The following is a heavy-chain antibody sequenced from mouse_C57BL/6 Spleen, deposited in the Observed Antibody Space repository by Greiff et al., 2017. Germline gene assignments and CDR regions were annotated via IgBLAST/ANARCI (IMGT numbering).Heavy chain of an antibody. CDR2: ISDGGSYT. CDR3: ARDKNPRSTIISPHYFDY. J-gene: IGHJ2*01. V-gene: IGHV5-4*01. Sequence: EVQLVESGGGLVKPGGSLKLSCAASGFTFSRYAMSWVRQTPEKRLEWVATISDGGSYTYYPDKVKGRFTIVRGNAKNNLYLQMSHLKSYDTAMYYCARDKNPRSTIISPHYFDYWGQGTTLTVSS. CDR1: GFTFSRYA. D-gene: IGHD2-4*01.